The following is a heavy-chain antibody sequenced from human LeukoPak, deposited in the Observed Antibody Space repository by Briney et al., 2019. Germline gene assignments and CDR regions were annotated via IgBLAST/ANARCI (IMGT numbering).Heavy chain of an antibody. J-gene: IGHJ4*02. D-gene: IGHD1-26*01. CDR3: ARFVGANEDY. CDR1: EFSVGSNY. CDR2: IYSGGST. V-gene: IGHV3-66*01. Sequence: GGSLRLSCAASEFSVGSNYMTWVRQAPGKGLEWVALIYSGGSTYYADSVKGRFTISRDNSKNTLYLQMNSMRPEDTAVYYCARFVGANEDYWGQGTLVTVSS.